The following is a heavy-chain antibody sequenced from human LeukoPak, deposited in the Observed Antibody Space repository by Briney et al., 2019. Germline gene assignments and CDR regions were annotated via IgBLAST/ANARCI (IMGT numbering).Heavy chain of an antibody. Sequence: GESLKISCQGSGYTFTSYWIAWVRQMPGKGLEWMGTIYPGDSDVRYSPSFQGRVTISADKSISTAYLQWSSLKASDTAMYYCARRVDSYWFFDYWGQGTLVTVSS. CDR3: ARRVDSYWFFDY. J-gene: IGHJ4*02. V-gene: IGHV5-51*01. CDR1: GYTFTSYW. D-gene: IGHD1-26*01. CDR2: IYPGDSDV.